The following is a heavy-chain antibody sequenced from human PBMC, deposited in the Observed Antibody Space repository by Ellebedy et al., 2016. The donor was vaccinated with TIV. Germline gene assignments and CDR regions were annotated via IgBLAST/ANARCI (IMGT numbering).Heavy chain of an antibody. V-gene: IGHV1-18*04. D-gene: IGHD2-2*01. CDR3: FRYCSSTSCYSRWFDP. CDR2: ISAYNGNT. J-gene: IGHJ5*02. CDR1: GYTFTSYG. Sequence: ASVKVSXXASGYTFTSYGISWVRQAPGQGLEWMGWISAYNGNTNYAQKLQGRVTMTTDTSTSTAYMELRSLRSDDTAVYYCFRYCSSTSCYSRWFDPWGQGTLVTVSS.